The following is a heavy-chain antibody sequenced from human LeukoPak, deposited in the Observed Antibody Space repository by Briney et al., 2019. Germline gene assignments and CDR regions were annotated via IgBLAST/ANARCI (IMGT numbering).Heavy chain of an antibody. CDR3: ARAYNSGWYSFDH. Sequence: GRSLRLSCAPSGFTLSAFEMNWVRQAPGKGLEWVAYISSGQTIYYADSVKGRFTISKDNAKNSLYLQMNSLRADDTAVYFCARAYNSGWYSFDHWGQGTLVTVSS. D-gene: IGHD6-19*01. CDR1: GFTLSAFE. CDR2: ISSGQTI. V-gene: IGHV3-48*03. J-gene: IGHJ4*02.